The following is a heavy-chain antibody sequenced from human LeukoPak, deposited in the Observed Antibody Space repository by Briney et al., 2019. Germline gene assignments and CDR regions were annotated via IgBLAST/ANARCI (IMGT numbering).Heavy chain of an antibody. Sequence: GGSLSLSCAASGFTFSSYWMSWVRQATGKGLEWVANIKQDGSEEYYVESVKGRFTISRVNAKNSLYLQMNNLRAEDTAVYYCARRSGLRFLEGLPHQDVWGKGTTVTVSS. CDR1: GFTFSSYW. J-gene: IGHJ6*04. CDR2: IKQDGSEE. V-gene: IGHV3-7*01. CDR3: ARRSGLRFLEGLPHQDV. D-gene: IGHD3-3*01.